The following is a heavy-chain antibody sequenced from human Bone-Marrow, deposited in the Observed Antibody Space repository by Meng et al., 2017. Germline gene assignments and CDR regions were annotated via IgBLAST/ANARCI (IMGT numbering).Heavy chain of an antibody. Sequence: KVSCKGSGYSFTSYWIGWVRQMPGKGLEWMGIIYPGDSDTRYSPSFQGQVTISADKSISTAYLQWSILKASDTAMYYCARHTDYGDYVFCLGTYYYYYGMDVWGQGTTVTVSS. V-gene: IGHV5-51*01. D-gene: IGHD4-17*01. CDR1: GYSFTSYW. CDR3: ARHTDYGDYVFCLGTYYYYYGMDV. CDR2: IYPGDSDT. J-gene: IGHJ6*02.